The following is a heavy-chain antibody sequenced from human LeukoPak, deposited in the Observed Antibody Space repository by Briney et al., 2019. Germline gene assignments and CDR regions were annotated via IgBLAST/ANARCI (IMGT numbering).Heavy chain of an antibody. J-gene: IGHJ3*02. CDR3: ARDRVEEQWLIRYDAFDI. V-gene: IGHV4-61*02. Sequence: SQTLSLTCTVSGGSISSGSYYWSWIRQPAGKGLEWIGRIYTSGSTNYNPSLKSRVTISVDTSKNQFSLKLSSVTAADTAVYYCARDRVEEQWLIRYDAFDIWGQGTMVTVSS. D-gene: IGHD6-19*01. CDR1: GGSISSGSYY. CDR2: IYTSGST.